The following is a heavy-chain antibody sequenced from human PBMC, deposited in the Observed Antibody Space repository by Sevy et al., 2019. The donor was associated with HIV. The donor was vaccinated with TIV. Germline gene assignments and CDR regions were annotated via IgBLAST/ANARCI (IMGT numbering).Heavy chain of an antibody. CDR3: ARGGPNQQQLDYFDY. J-gene: IGHJ4*02. D-gene: IGHD6-13*01. Sequence: SETLSLTCTVSGVSISPYYWAWIRQPPGKGLECIGFSGNTNYNPSLKPRVTTSVDTSKNQFSLKLSSVTAADMAIYYCARGGPNQQQLDYFDYWGQGTLVTVSS. V-gene: IGHV4-59*01. CDR2: SGNT. CDR1: GVSISPYY.